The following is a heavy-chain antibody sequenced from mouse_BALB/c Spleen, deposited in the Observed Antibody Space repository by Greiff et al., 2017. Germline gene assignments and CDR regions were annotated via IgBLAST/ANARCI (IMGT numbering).Heavy chain of an antibody. CDR2: IYPGSGST. D-gene: IGHD2-10*01. V-gene: IGHV1S22*01. Sequence: LQQPGSELVRPGASVKLSCKASGYTFTSYWMHWVKQRPGHGLEWIGNIYPGSGSTNYDEKFKSKATLTVVTYSSTASMKLSSQTSEDSAVFYCTKEAYYGNYVYYIDYWGQGTTLTVSS. CDR3: TKEAYYGNYVYYIDY. J-gene: IGHJ2*01. CDR1: GYTFTSYW.